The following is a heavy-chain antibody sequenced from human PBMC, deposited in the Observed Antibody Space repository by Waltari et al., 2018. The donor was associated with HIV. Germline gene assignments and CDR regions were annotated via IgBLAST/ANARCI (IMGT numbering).Heavy chain of an antibody. Sequence: QVQLVQSGAEVKKPGASVKVSCKASGYTFTGYYMHWVRQATGQGLEWMGWINPNSGGTNYAQKFQGSVTMTRDTSISTAYMELSRLRSDDTAVYYCAREGGIAPTAGYFDLWGRGTLVTVSS. CDR3: AREGGIAPTAGYFDL. CDR1: GYTFTGYY. V-gene: IGHV1-2*02. D-gene: IGHD6-13*01. CDR2: INPNSGGT. J-gene: IGHJ2*01.